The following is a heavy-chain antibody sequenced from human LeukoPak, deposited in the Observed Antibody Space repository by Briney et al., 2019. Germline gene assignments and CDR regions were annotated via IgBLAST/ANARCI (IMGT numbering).Heavy chain of an antibody. D-gene: IGHD3-10*01. J-gene: IGHJ3*02. Sequence: PSETLSLTCTVSGGSVSSGSYYWSWIRQSPGKRLEWIGYISYTGTTNYNPSLRSRVTISVDMSKNQIFLKLNSVTAAGTAVYHCASPSGGRYRDDALDIWGQGTMVTVSS. CDR2: ISYTGTT. CDR3: ASPSGGRYRDDALDI. CDR1: GGSVSSGSYY. V-gene: IGHV4-61*01.